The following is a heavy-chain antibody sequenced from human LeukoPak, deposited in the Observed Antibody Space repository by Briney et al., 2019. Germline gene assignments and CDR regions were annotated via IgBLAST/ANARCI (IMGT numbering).Heavy chain of an antibody. CDR2: INPSGGST. Sequence: GASVKVSCKAFGYTFTSYYMHWVRQAPGQGLEWMGIINPSGGSTSYAQKFQGRVTMTRDTSTCTVYMELSSLRSEDTAVYYCARDGVVWQLVSYYYYYYMDVWGKGTTVTVSS. V-gene: IGHV1-46*01. CDR3: ARDGVVWQLVSYYYYYYMDV. CDR1: GYTFTSYY. J-gene: IGHJ6*03. D-gene: IGHD6-6*01.